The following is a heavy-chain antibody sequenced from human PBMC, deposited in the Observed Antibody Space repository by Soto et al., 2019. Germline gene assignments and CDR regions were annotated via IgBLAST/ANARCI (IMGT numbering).Heavy chain of an antibody. CDR3: ARIFDFWSGYYSSY. D-gene: IGHD3-3*01. V-gene: IGHV2-5*02. Sequence: PTLVNPTQTLTLTCTFSGFSLSTSGVAVGWIRQAPRKAPEWLAFIFWDDDKRYSPSLENRLTITKDTSKNQVVLTMTNMDPVDTATYYCARIFDFWSGYYSSYWGRGTLVTVSS. CDR1: GFSLSTSGVA. CDR2: IFWDDDK. J-gene: IGHJ4*02.